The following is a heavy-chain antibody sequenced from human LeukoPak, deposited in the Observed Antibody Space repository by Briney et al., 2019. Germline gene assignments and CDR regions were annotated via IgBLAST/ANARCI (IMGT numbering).Heavy chain of an antibody. D-gene: IGHD5-12*01. CDR3: AKCKDIVATPGDGVDV. J-gene: IGHJ6*02. CDR1: GFTFRSYA. Sequence: AGGSLRLSCAASGFTFRSYAMRWVRQAPGKGLEWVSAISTSGGNTYYTDSVKGRFTISRDNSKNMLYLQMNSLRAEDTALYYCAKCKDIVATPGDGVDVWGQGTTVTVSS. CDR2: ISTSGGNT. V-gene: IGHV3-23*01.